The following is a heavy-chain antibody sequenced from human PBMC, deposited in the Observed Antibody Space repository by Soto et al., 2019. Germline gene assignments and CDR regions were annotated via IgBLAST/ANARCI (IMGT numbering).Heavy chain of an antibody. Sequence: GGSLRLSCAASGFTFSSYGMHWVRQAPGKGLEWVAVIWYDGSNKYYADSVKGRFTISRDNSKNTLYLQMNSLRAEDTAVYYCARENTDSSSWYYFDYWGQGTLVTVSS. CDR2: IWYDGSNK. V-gene: IGHV3-33*01. J-gene: IGHJ4*02. CDR3: ARENTDSSSWYYFDY. CDR1: GFTFSSYG. D-gene: IGHD6-13*01.